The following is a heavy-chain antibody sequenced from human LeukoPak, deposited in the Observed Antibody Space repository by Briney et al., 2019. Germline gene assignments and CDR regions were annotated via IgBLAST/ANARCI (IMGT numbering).Heavy chain of an antibody. V-gene: IGHV4-61*02. J-gene: IGHJ6*03. CDR3: AREGDCSSTSCYPHHYYYYMDV. CDR2: IYTSGST. CDR1: GGSISSGSYY. Sequence: PSETLSLTCTVSGGSISSGSYYWSWIRQPAGKGLEWIGRIYTSGSTNYNPSLKSRVTISVDTSKNQFSLKLSSVTAADTAVYYCAREGDCSSTSCYPHHYYYYMDVWGKGTTVTVSS. D-gene: IGHD2-2*01.